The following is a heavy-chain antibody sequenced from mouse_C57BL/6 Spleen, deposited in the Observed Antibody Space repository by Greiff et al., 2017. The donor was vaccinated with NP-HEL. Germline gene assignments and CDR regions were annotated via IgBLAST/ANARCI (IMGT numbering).Heavy chain of an antibody. J-gene: IGHJ4*01. CDR2: IYPGSGST. CDR3: ASGDYADGYAMDY. V-gene: IGHV1-55*01. CDR1: GYTFTSYW. Sequence: QVQLQQPGAELVKPGASVKMSCKASGYTFTSYWITWVKQRPGQGLEWIGDIYPGSGSTNYNEKFKSKATLTVDTSSSTAYMQLSSLTSEDSAVYYWASGDYADGYAMDYWGQGTSVTVSS. D-gene: IGHD2-4*01.